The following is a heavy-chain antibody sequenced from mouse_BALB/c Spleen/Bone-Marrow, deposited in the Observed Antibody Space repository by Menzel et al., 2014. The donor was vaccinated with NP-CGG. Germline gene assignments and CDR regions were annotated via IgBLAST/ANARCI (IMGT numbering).Heavy chain of an antibody. D-gene: IGHD1-1*01. V-gene: IGHV1-80*01. J-gene: IGHJ4*01. Sequence: QVQLQQSGAELVRPGPSVKISCKSSGYSLSNYWMNWMKQRPGQGLEWIGQIYPGDGDTNYNGKFKGKATLTADKSSSTAYMQLSSLTSEDSAVYFCASRGDYSYAMDYWGQGTSVTVSS. CDR3: ASRGDYSYAMDY. CDR2: IYPGDGDT. CDR1: GYSLSNYW.